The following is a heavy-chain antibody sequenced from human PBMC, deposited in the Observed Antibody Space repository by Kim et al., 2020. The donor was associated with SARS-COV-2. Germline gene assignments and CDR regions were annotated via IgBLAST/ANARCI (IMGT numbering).Heavy chain of an antibody. J-gene: IGHJ6*02. V-gene: IGHV3-30*04. D-gene: IGHD6-19*01. CDR3: AREGGSGWTGSDYYYGMDV. CDR1: GFTFSSYA. CDR2: ISYDGSNK. Sequence: GGSLRLSCAASGFTFSSYAMHWVRQAPGKGLEWVAVISYDGSNKYYADSVKGRFTISRDNSKNTLYLQMNSLRAEDTAVYYCAREGGSGWTGSDYYYGMDVWGQGTTVTVSS.